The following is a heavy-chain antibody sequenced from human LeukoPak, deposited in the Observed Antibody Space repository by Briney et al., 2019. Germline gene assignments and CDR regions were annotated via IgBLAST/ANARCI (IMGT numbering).Heavy chain of an antibody. CDR3: ARDQEGFDY. CDR1: GYTFTSNA. J-gene: IGHJ4*02. CDR2: IYPRDGST. V-gene: IGHV1-46*01. Sequence: ASVKVSCKASGYTFTSNAMNWVRQAPGQGLEWMGMIYPRDGSTSYAQKFQGRVTVTRDASTSTVHMELSGLRSEDTAVYYCARDQEGFDYWGQGTLVTVSS.